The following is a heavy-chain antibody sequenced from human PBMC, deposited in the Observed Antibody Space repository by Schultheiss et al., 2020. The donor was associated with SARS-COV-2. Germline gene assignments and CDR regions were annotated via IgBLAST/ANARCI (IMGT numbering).Heavy chain of an antibody. CDR3: ARVAIAARPGAFDY. Sequence: GESLKISCAASGFTFSSYGMHWVRQAPGKGLEWVAFIRYDGSNKYYADSVKGRFTISRDNSKNTLYLQMNSLRDEDTAVYYCARVAIAARPGAFDYWGQGTLVTVSS. J-gene: IGHJ4*02. V-gene: IGHV3-30*02. CDR1: GFTFSSYG. CDR2: IRYDGSNK. D-gene: IGHD6-6*01.